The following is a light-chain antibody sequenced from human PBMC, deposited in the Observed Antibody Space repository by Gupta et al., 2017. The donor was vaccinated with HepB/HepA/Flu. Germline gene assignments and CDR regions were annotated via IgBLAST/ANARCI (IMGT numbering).Light chain of an antibody. CDR3: HQDKDYPWT. V-gene: IGKV1-5*03. CDR2: NTS. CDR1: QNTGYW. Sequence: DIQMTQSPSTLSASVGDRVTITCRASQNTGYWLAWFQQKPGKAPNLLPCNTSTLESGVPSRFSGSGSGGSFPLTIISLLAGDFATYYCHQDKDYPWTFGQGTKVEIK. J-gene: IGKJ1*01.